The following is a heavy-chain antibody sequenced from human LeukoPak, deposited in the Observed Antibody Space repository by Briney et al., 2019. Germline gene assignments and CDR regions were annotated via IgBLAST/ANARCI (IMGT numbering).Heavy chain of an antibody. CDR1: GGSSSGYS. D-gene: IGHD5-24*01. CDR2: INHSGST. J-gene: IGHJ4*02. CDR3: AVRPRATPSFDY. V-gene: IGHV4-34*01. Sequence: SATLSLTCAVYGGSSSGYSWSWIRQPPGKGLEWIGEINHSGSTNYNPSLKSRVTISVDTSMNQFSLKLSSVTAADTAVYYCAVRPRATPSFDYWGQGTLVTVSS.